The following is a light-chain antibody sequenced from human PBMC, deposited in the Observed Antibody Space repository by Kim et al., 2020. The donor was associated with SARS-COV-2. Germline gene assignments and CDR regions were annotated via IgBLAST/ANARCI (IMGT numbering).Light chain of an antibody. J-gene: IGLJ3*02. CDR2: GKN. CDR3: ASRDSSGDHLL. Sequence: SSELTQDPAVSVALGQTVRITCQGDILRTYFPSWYQQKPRQAPVLVIYGKNTRPSGIPDRFSGSFSGNTASLTITGTQAEDEADYYCASRDSSGDHLLFGAWAQLTVL. CDR1: ILRTYF. V-gene: IGLV3-19*01.